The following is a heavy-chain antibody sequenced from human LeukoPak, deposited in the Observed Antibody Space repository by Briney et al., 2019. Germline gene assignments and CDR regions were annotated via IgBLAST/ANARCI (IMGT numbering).Heavy chain of an antibody. D-gene: IGHD4-17*01. V-gene: IGHV4-59*01. Sequence: SETLSLTCTVSGGSISSYYWSWIRQPPGKGLEWIGYIYYGGSTNYNPSLKSRVTISVDTSKNQFSLKLSSVTAADTAVYYCARGAYYGDYYFDYWGQGTLVTVSS. J-gene: IGHJ4*02. CDR2: IYYGGST. CDR3: ARGAYYGDYYFDY. CDR1: GGSISSYY.